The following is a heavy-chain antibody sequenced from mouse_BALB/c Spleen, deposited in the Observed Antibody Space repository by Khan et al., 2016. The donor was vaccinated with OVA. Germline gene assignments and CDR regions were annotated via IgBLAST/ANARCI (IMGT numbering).Heavy chain of an antibody. CDR2: ISTYSGNT. D-gene: IGHD2-3*01. V-gene: IGHV1S137*01. CDR3: ARPAYDGYYDY. CDR1: GYTFTGYA. Sequence: QVQLQQSGPELVRPGVSVKISCKGSGYTFTGYAMYWVKQSHAKSLEWIGLISTYSGNTNYNQKFKGKATMTVDKSSSTAYMELASLTSEDSAIYYSARPAYDGYYDYWGQGTTLTVSS. J-gene: IGHJ2*01.